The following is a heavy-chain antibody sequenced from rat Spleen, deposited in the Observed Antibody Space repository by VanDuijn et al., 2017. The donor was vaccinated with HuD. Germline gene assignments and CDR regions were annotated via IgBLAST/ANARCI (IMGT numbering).Heavy chain of an antibody. CDR3: STAGSGLDYYYAGGFDY. D-gene: IGHD1-6*01. V-gene: IGHV5-27*01. CDR2: ISIGGVNT. Sequence: EVQLVESGGGLVQPGRSLKLSCAASGFTFSNYYMAWVRQAPTKGLAWVAYISIGGVNTYYRDSVKGRFTVSRDNAKSNLNLQMDILRSEDTATYYCSTAGSGLDYYYAGGFDYWGQGVMVTVSS. J-gene: IGHJ2*01. CDR1: GFTFSNYY.